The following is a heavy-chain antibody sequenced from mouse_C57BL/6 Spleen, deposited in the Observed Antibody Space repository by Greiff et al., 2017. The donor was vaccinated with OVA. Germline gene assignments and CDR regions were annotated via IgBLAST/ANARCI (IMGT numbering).Heavy chain of an antibody. CDR3: ARYFDV. J-gene: IGHJ1*03. CDR1: GYSITSGYY. Sequence: EVQLHQSGPGLVKPSQSLSLTCSVTGYSITSGYYWNWIRQFPGNKLEWMGYISYDGSNNYNPSLKNRISITRDTSKNQFFLKLNSVTTEDTATYYCARYFDVWGTGTTVTVSS. CDR2: ISYDGSN. V-gene: IGHV3-6*01.